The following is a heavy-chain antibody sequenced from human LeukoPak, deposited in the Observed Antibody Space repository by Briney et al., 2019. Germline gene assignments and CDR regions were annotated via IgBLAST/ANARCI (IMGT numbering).Heavy chain of an antibody. J-gene: IGHJ4*02. CDR2: MSGGGGST. V-gene: IGHV3-23*01. Sequence: GGSLRLSCAASGFTFSSYGMSWVRQAPGEGLEWVSVMSGGGGSTYDADSVKGRFTISRDNSKNTLYLQMNSLRAEDTAVYYCAKEYSGNYYYFDYWGQGTLVTVSS. CDR1: GFTFSSYG. CDR3: AKEYSGNYYYFDY. D-gene: IGHD1-26*01.